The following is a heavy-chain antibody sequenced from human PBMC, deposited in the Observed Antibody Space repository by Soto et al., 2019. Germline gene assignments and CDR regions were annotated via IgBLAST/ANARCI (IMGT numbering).Heavy chain of an antibody. Sequence: GASVKVSCKASGYTFTSYGISWVRQAPGQGLEWMGWISAYNGNTNYAQKLQGRVTMTTDTSTSTAYMELRSLRSDDTAVYYCARGFGITGTTKLPFDYWGQGTLVTVSS. CDR1: GYTFTSYG. J-gene: IGHJ4*02. CDR3: ARGFGITGTTKLPFDY. V-gene: IGHV1-18*01. D-gene: IGHD1-7*01. CDR2: ISAYNGNT.